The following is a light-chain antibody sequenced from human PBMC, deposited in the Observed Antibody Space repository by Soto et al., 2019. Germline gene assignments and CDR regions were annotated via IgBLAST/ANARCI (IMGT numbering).Light chain of an antibody. CDR3: QHHNNWQST. CDR2: GAS. J-gene: IGKJ1*01. V-gene: IGKV3-15*01. CDR1: QSVSSN. Sequence: EIVMTQSPATLSVSPGERATLSCRASQSVSSNLAWYQQKPGQAPRLLIYGASTRATGIPARFSGSGSGTDYTSTISILRTEDFAVYCCQHHNNWQSTFGQGTKVEIK.